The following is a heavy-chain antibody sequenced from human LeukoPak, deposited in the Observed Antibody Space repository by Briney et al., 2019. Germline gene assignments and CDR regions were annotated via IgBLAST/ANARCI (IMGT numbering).Heavy chain of an antibody. CDR1: GYTFTGYY. CDR3: ARASYSSSWYGVYGAFDI. CDR2: MNPNSGGT. V-gene: IGHV1-2*04. Sequence: ASVKVSCKASGYTFTGYYMHRVRQAPGQGLEWMGWMNPNSGGTNYAQKFQGWVTMTRDTSISTAYMELSRLRSDDTAVYCCARASYSSSWYGVYGAFDIWGQGTMVTVSS. J-gene: IGHJ3*02. D-gene: IGHD6-13*01.